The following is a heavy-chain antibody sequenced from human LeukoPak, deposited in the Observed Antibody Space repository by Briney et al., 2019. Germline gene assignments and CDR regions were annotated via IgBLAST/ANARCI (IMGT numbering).Heavy chain of an antibody. J-gene: IGHJ3*02. CDR2: IYPGDSDT. D-gene: IGHD3-10*01. CDR3: ARLSYYGSGRDSFDI. Sequence: GESLKISCKGSGYSFTNYWIGWVRQMPGKGLEWMGIIYPGDSDTRYSPSFQGQVTISTDKSISTAYLQWNSLKASDTAMYYCARLSYYGSGRDSFDIWGQGTMVTVSS. V-gene: IGHV5-51*01. CDR1: GYSFTNYW.